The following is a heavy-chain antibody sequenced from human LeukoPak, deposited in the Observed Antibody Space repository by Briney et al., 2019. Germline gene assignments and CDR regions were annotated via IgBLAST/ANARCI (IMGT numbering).Heavy chain of an antibody. CDR1: GGSISSSSYY. CDR2: IYYSGST. V-gene: IGHV4-39*01. CDR3: ARSGYSSGWHGGDFDY. Sequence: SETLSLTCTASGGSISSSSYYWGWIRQPPGKGLEWIVSIYYSGSTYYNPSLKSRVTISVDTSKNQFSLKLSSVTAADTAVYYCARSGYSSGWHGGDFDYWGQGTLVTVSS. D-gene: IGHD6-19*01. J-gene: IGHJ4*02.